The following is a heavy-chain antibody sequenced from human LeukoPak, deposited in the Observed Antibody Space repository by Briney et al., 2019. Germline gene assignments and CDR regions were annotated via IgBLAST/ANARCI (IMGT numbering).Heavy chain of an antibody. CDR2: ISTYNDDR. CDR1: GYTFTTYA. J-gene: IGHJ3*02. Sequence: ASVKVSCKASGYTFTTYAIHWVRQAPGQRLEWMGWISTYNDDRKYSPKFQGTVTNTTDTSASTAYLELSSLRSEDTAVYYCARDRSSFSYAFDIWGQGTMVTVSS. CDR3: ARDRSSFSYAFDI. V-gene: IGHV1-3*04. D-gene: IGHD6-6*01.